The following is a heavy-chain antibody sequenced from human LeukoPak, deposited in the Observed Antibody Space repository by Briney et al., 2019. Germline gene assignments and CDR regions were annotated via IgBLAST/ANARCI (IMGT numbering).Heavy chain of an antibody. Sequence: SETLSVTCTVSGGSISSYYWSWIRQPPGKGLEWIGFMYYSGSTNYNPSLKSRVTISVDTSKNQFSLKLSSVTAADTAVYYCARSVEGYCSGTSCYYYYYYMDVWGKGTTVTVSS. CDR1: GGSISSYY. D-gene: IGHD2-15*01. CDR2: MYYSGST. J-gene: IGHJ6*03. V-gene: IGHV4-59*01. CDR3: ARSVEGYCSGTSCYYYYYYMDV.